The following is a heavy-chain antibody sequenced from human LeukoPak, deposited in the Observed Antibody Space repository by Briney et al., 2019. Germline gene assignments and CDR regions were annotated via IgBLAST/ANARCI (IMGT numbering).Heavy chain of an antibody. Sequence: GASVKVSCKSSGGVFTTYTMSWVRQAPGQGLEWMGSIIPFLGTTTYAQEFQGRVTITADEPTRTAYLELPYVTSDDTAVYYCARDHHDYVWGSYRPPVGYFDYWGQGTLVTVSS. J-gene: IGHJ4*02. CDR3: ARDHHDYVWGSYRPPVGYFDY. CDR1: GGVFTTYT. CDR2: IIPFLGTT. D-gene: IGHD3-16*02. V-gene: IGHV1-69*08.